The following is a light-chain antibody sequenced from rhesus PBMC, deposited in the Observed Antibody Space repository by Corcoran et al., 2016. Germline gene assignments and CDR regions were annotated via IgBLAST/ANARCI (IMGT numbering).Light chain of an antibody. CDR3: AEWDNSLSGDV. CDR2: YND. J-gene: IGLJ6*01. V-gene: IGLV1-60*01. CDR1: SSKIGSSS. Sequence: QSVLTPPPSSYEAARKSVTISCSGSSSKIGSSSVSWYQQLPETAPKLLIYYNDRRASGVSDRFSGSTSGTYASLAISGLQTEDEAAYYCAEWDNSLSGDVFGSGTKLTVL.